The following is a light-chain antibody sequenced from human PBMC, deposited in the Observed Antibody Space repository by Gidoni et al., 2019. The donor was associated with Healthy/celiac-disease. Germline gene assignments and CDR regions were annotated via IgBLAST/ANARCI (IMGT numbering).Light chain of an antibody. J-gene: IGLJ2*01. CDR2: DDS. Sequence: SYVLTPPPSVSVAQGKTARITCGGNNIGSKSVHGYQQKPGQAPVLVVYDDSDRPSGIPERFSGSNSGNTATLTISRVEAGDEADYYCQVWDSSSDHVVFGGGTKLTVL. CDR1: NIGSKS. V-gene: IGLV3-21*03. CDR3: QVWDSSSDHVV.